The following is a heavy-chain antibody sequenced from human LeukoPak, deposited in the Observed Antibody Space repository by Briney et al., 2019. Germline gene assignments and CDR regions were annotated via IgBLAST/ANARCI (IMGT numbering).Heavy chain of an antibody. CDR1: GVSISGGTYY. CDR3: ARRGGSGRAFDY. Sequence: TPSETLCLTCTASGVSISGGTYYWVWMRPPPGKGLEGIGSIYYTGSTYDNPSLKSRVTISVDTSKNQFSLKRSSVTAADTAVYYCARRGGSGRAFDYWGQGTLVTVSS. V-gene: IGHV4-39*01. CDR2: IYYTGST. J-gene: IGHJ4*02. D-gene: IGHD1-26*01.